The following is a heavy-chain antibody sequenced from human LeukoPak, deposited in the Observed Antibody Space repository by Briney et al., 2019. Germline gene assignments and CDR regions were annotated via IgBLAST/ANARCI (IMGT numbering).Heavy chain of an antibody. J-gene: IGHJ4*02. Sequence: GGSLRLSCAASGFTFSSYGMNWVRQAPGKGLEGVSYIDSSGSTIYNADSVKGRFTISRDNAKNSLYLQMNSLRAEDTAVYYCARGRYSSAFAFLDYWGPGTLVTISS. CDR1: GFTFSSYG. V-gene: IGHV3-48*03. CDR2: IDSSGSTI. D-gene: IGHD5-18*01. CDR3: ARGRYSSAFAFLDY.